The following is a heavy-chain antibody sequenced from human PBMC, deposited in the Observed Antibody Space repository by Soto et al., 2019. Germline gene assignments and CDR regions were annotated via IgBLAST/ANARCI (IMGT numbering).Heavy chain of an antibody. CDR2: MNPNSGNT. Sequence: QVQLVQSGAEVKKPGASVKVSCKASGYTFTSYDINWVRQATGQGLEWMGWMNPNSGNTGYAQKFQGRVTMTRNTSISTAYMELSSLRSEDTAVYYCARFQVPDIVVVPADYYYYGMDVWGQGTTVTVSS. CDR1: GYTFTSYD. CDR3: ARFQVPDIVVVPADYYYYGMDV. D-gene: IGHD2-2*01. J-gene: IGHJ6*02. V-gene: IGHV1-8*01.